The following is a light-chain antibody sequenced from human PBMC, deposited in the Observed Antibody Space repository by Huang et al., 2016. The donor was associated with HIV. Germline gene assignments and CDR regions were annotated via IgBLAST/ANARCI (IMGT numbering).Light chain of an antibody. V-gene: IGKV2-28*01. Sequence: DIVMIQSPLSLPVSPGEPASISCTSSQRLLQTNGYNYLDWYLQKPGQSPQLRIYFGSSRASGVPDRISGGGSGTRFSLNISRVEAEDAGIYYCMEALKTPYTFGQGTKLEIK. CDR3: MEALKTPYT. CDR2: FGS. CDR1: QRLLQTNGYNY. J-gene: IGKJ2*01.